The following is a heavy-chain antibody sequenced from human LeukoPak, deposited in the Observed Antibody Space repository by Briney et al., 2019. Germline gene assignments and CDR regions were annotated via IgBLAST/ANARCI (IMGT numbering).Heavy chain of an antibody. CDR2: IYHIGTT. J-gene: IGHJ4*02. CDR3: ARVQNEDYYDSSGYSPFDY. D-gene: IGHD3-22*01. V-gene: IGHV4-38-2*01. Sequence: PSETLSLTCAVSGYSISRGYYWGWIRQSPGKVLEWIGSIYHIGTTYYNPSLQSRVTISLDSSRNQFSLKLKSLTAADTAVYYCARVQNEDYYDSSGYSPFDYWGQGTLVTVSS. CDR1: GYSISRGYY.